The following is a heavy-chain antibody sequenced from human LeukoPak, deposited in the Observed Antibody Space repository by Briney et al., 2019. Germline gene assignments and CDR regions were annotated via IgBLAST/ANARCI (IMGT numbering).Heavy chain of an antibody. D-gene: IGHD2-2*01. CDR3: ARGYCSSTSCYNWFDP. V-gene: IGHV1-2*02. CDR2: INPNSGGT. J-gene: IGHJ5*02. CDR1: GYTFTGYY. Sequence: GASVKVSCKASGYTFTGYYMHWVRQAPGQGLEWKGWINPNSGGTNYAQKFQGRVTMTRDTSISTAYMELSRLRSDDTAVYYCARGYCSSTSCYNWFDPWGQGTLVTVSS.